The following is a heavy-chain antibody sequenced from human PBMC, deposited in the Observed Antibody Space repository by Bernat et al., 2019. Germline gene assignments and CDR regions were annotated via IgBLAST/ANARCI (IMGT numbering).Heavy chain of an antibody. J-gene: IGHJ6*02. D-gene: IGHD3-10*02. CDR2: ISGSGGNT. V-gene: IGHV3-23*01. CDR1: GFTFSSYA. Sequence: EVELLESGGDLVQPGGSLRLSCAASGFTFSSYAMSWVRQAPGEEPEWVSTISGSGGNTYYADSVKGRFTISRDNSKNTLYLQMSSLRAEDTAVYYCAKRMLQSGATVNGLDVWGQGTTVTVSS. CDR3: AKRMLQSGATVNGLDV.